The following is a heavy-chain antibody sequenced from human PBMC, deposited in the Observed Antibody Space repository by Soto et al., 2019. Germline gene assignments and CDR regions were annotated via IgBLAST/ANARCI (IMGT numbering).Heavy chain of an antibody. Sequence: XTLSLPCTVSGXSLSSYYWSWIRQSPGKGLEWIGQIYYSGSTNYNPSLKSRVTISVDTSQNQFSLKLSSVTPADTAVYYCARGTGRSGMDHWGQGTLGTVSS. D-gene: IGHD1-1*01. CDR2: IYYSGST. CDR3: ARGTGRSGMDH. J-gene: IGHJ4*02. CDR1: GXSLSSYY. V-gene: IGHV4-59*01.